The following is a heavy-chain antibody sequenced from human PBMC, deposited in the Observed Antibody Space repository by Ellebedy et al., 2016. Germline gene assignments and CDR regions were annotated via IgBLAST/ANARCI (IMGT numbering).Heavy chain of an antibody. V-gene: IGHV1-2*02. Sequence: ASVKVSXXASGYTFTGYYMHWVRQAPGQGLEWMGWINPNSGGTNYAQKFQGRVTMTRDTSISTAYMELSRLRSDDTAVYYCARHYYDSSGHLYYFDYWGQGTLVTVSS. CDR1: GYTFTGYY. CDR3: ARHYYDSSGHLYYFDY. D-gene: IGHD3-22*01. J-gene: IGHJ4*02. CDR2: INPNSGGT.